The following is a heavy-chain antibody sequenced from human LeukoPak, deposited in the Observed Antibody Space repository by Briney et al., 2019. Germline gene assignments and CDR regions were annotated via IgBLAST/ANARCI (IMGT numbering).Heavy chain of an antibody. CDR1: GFTFSNAW. Sequence: GGSLRLSCAASGFTFSNAWMSWVRQAPGKGPEWVGRIKSKTDGGTTDYAAPVKGRFTISRDDSKNTLYLQMNSLKTEDTAVYYCTTGEGYSYGYGGSWGQGTLVTVSS. CDR2: IKSKTDGGTT. V-gene: IGHV3-15*01. J-gene: IGHJ4*02. D-gene: IGHD5-18*01. CDR3: TTGEGYSYGYGGS.